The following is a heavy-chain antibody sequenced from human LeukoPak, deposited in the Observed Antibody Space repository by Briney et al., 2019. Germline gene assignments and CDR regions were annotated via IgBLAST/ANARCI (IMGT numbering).Heavy chain of an antibody. J-gene: IGHJ6*02. CDR2: ISGSGGST. Sequence: GGSLRLSCAASGFTFSSYAMSWVRQAPGKGLEWVSAISGSGGSTYYADFVKGRFTISRDNSKNTLYLQMNSLRAEDTAVYYCAKRYYASYGMDVWGQGTTVTVSS. CDR3: AKRYYASYGMDV. V-gene: IGHV3-23*01. CDR1: GFTFSSYA. D-gene: IGHD3-10*01.